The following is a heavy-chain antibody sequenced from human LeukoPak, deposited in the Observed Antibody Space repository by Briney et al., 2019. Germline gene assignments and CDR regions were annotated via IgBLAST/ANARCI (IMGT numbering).Heavy chain of an antibody. CDR2: ISYDGSNK. D-gene: IGHD3-22*01. V-gene: IGHV3-30*18. J-gene: IGHJ4*02. Sequence: GGSLRLSCAASGFTVSSNYMSWVRQAPGKGLEWVAVISYDGSNKYYADSVKGRFTISRDNSKNTLYLQMNSLRAEDTAVYYCAKDTDFAPGYYDSSGYSFDYWGQGTLVTVSS. CDR3: AKDTDFAPGYYDSSGYSFDY. CDR1: GFTVSSNY.